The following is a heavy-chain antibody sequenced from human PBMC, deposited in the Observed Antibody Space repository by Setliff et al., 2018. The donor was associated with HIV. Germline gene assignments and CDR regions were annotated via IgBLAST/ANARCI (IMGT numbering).Heavy chain of an antibody. D-gene: IGHD5-12*01. CDR1: GGSITSGNSF. V-gene: IGHV4-61*09. J-gene: IGHJ4*01. Sequence: NPSETLSLTCTVSGGSITSGNSFWSWIRQPAGKGLEWIGHMYTDGSTNYNPSFKSPVTISADTSKNQFSLKLSSVTAADTAVYYCARDSRWLQFPDFDSWGQGTPVTVSS. CDR2: MYTDGST. CDR3: ARDSRWLQFPDFDS.